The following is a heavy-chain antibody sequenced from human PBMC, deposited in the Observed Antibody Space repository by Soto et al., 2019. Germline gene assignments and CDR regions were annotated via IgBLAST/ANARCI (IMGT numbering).Heavy chain of an antibody. CDR1: GGSISSGGYS. CDR3: ASSHAGAHITAAVH. CDR2: INHSGST. J-gene: IGHJ4*02. V-gene: IGHV4-30-2*01. D-gene: IGHD6-13*01. Sequence: QLQLQESGSGLVKPSQTLSLTCAVSGGSISSGGYSWSWIRQPPGKGLEWIGYINHSGSTYYNPSIKSRVTISVDRSKNQYSLKLRSVTAADTDVYYCASSHAGAHITAAVHWGQGTLVTVSS.